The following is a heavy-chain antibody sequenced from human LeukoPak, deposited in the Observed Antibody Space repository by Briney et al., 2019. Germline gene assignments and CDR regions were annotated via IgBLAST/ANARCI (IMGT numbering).Heavy chain of an antibody. Sequence: SVKVSCKASGGTFSSYAISWVRQAPGQGLEWMGVINPSGGGTTYEQKFQGRVTMTRDMSTNTAYMELSSLRSEDTAIYYCARELMTTETNFDYWGQGTPVTVSS. J-gene: IGHJ4*02. V-gene: IGHV1-69*10. CDR3: ARELMTTETNFDY. D-gene: IGHD4-11*01. CDR2: INPSGGGT. CDR1: GGTFSSYA.